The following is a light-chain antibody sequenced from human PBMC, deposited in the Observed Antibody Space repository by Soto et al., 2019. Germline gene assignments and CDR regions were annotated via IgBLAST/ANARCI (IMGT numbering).Light chain of an antibody. CDR1: QGIRND. J-gene: IGKJ2*01. CDR3: LQDYSYPYT. V-gene: IGKV1-6*01. Sequence: ALQMTQSPSSLSASVGDRVTITCRASQGIRNDLAWYQQKPGKAPKLLIFTASNLQTGVPSRFSGSGSGTDFTLTITSLQPEDFATYYCLQDYSYPYTFGQGTKLEIK. CDR2: TAS.